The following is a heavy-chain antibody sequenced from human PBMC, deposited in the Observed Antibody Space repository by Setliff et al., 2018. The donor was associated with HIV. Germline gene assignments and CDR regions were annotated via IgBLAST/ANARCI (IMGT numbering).Heavy chain of an antibody. J-gene: IGHJ4*02. D-gene: IGHD5-12*01. CDR2: IIPMFGTT. Sequence: ASVKVSCKVSGGSFSSFAISWVRQAPGHGLEWMGGIIPMFGTTNYAQKLQGRVTLSADESTSTAYKQLSSLTSEDTAVYYCARGRWLQSFDYWGQGTLVTVS. V-gene: IGHV1-69*13. CDR1: GGSFSSFA. CDR3: ARGRWLQSFDY.